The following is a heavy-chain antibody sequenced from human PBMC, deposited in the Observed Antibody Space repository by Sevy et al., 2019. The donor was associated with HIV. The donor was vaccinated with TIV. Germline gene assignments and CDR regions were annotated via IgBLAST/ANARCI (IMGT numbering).Heavy chain of an antibody. Sequence: SETLSLICSVSGDSVSGSSWSWIRRPPGKGLEWIGNIFDSGNTNYYPSLKTRATISVDTSKNQFSLQLASVAAADTAVYYCARLNSWTGYYPAMYYFDTWDRGTLVTVSS. D-gene: IGHD3-3*01. J-gene: IGHJ4*01. CDR1: GDSVSGSS. V-gene: IGHV4-59*08. CDR2: IFDSGNT. CDR3: ARLNSWTGYYPAMYYFDT.